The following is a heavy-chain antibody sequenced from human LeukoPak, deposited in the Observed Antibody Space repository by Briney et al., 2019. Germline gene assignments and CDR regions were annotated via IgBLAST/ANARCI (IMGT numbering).Heavy chain of an antibody. J-gene: IGHJ4*02. CDR1: AYTFTGYY. Sequence: ASVKVSCKASAYTFTGYYLHWVRQVPGQGLEWMGWINPNSGGTNCAQKFQGRVTMTRDTSISTVYMELSRLRSDDTAVYYCAKDYYDSSGTYDYWGQGTLVTVSS. CDR3: AKDYYDSSGTYDY. V-gene: IGHV1-2*02. D-gene: IGHD3-22*01. CDR2: INPNSGGT.